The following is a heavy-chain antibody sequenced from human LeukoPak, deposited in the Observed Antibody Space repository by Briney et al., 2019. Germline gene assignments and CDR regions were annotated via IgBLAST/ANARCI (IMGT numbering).Heavy chain of an antibody. D-gene: IGHD2-2*01. CDR1: GYIFINYA. V-gene: IGHV1-3*01. CDR2: INVGNGNT. CDR3: ARVYCSSTSCRYYFDY. Sequence: ASVKVSCKASGYIFINYAVHWVRQAPGQRHEWMGWINVGNGNTEYSQKFQGRITITRDTSANTAYMELISLRSEDTAMYFCARVYCSSTSCRYYFDYWGQGTLVTVSS. J-gene: IGHJ4*02.